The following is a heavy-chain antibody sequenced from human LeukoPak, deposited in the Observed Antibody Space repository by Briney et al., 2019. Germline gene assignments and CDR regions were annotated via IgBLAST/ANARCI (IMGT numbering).Heavy chain of an antibody. CDR3: ARTRGYYYSVDY. Sequence: SETLSLTCAVYGGSFSGYYWSWIRQPPGKGLEWIGEVNHSGSTNYNPSLKSRVTISVDTSKNQFSLKLSSVTAADTAVYYCARTRGYYYSVDYWGQGTLVTVSS. V-gene: IGHV4-34*01. CDR2: VNHSGST. D-gene: IGHD3-22*01. J-gene: IGHJ4*02. CDR1: GGSFSGYY.